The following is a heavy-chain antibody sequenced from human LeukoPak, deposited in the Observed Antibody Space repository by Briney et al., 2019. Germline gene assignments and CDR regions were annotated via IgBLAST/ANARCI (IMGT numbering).Heavy chain of an antibody. V-gene: IGHV4-30-4*08. CDR3: ARWQRYQLLNWFDP. J-gene: IGHJ5*02. Sequence: SETLSLTCTVSGGSISSGDYYWSWIRQPPGKGLEWIGYIYYSGSTYYNPSLKSRVTISVDTSKNQFSLKLSSVTAADTAVYYCARWQRYQLLNWFDPWGQGTLVTVSS. D-gene: IGHD2-2*01. CDR2: IYYSGST. CDR1: GGSISSGDYY.